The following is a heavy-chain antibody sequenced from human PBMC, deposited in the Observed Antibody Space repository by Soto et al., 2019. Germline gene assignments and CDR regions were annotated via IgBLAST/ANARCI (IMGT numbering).Heavy chain of an antibody. V-gene: IGHV1-18*01. J-gene: IGHJ6*02. CDR3: ARSYSSSPGGYYYNGMDV. D-gene: IGHD6-6*01. CDR2: ISAYNGNT. Sequence: QVQLVQSGAEVKKPGASVKVSCKASGYTFSKYGISWVRQAPGQGLEWMGWISAYNGNTNYAQKLQARVTMTTDTSTSPAYMELRGLRSDYTAVYYCARSYSSSPGGYYYNGMDVWGQGTTVTVSS. CDR1: GYTFSKYG.